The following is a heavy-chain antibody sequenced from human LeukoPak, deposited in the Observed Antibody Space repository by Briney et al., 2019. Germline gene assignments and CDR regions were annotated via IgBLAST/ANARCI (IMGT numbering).Heavy chain of an antibody. CDR1: GGSLSSYY. CDR3: ARVLRGEQWLPRDWFDP. V-gene: IGHV4-59*01. CDR2: IYYSGST. Sequence: SETLSLTCTVSGGSLSSYYWSWIRQPPGKGLEWIGYIYYSGSTNYNPSLKSQVTISVDTSKNQFSLKLSSVTAADTAVYYCARVLRGEQWLPRDWFDPWGQGTLVTVSS. J-gene: IGHJ5*02. D-gene: IGHD6-19*01.